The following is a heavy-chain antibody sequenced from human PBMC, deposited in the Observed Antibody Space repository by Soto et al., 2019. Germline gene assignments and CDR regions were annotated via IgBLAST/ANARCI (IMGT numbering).Heavy chain of an antibody. Sequence: QPGGSLRLSCAASGFTFSSYGMHWVRQAPGKGLEWVAVISYDGSNKYYADSVKGRFTISRDNSKNTLYLQMNSLRAEDTAVYYCAKDAHPGRGHFDVFDYWGQGTLVTVSS. CDR1: GFTFSSYG. CDR3: AKDAHPGRGHFDVFDY. J-gene: IGHJ4*02. CDR2: ISYDGSNK. V-gene: IGHV3-30*18. D-gene: IGHD3-9*01.